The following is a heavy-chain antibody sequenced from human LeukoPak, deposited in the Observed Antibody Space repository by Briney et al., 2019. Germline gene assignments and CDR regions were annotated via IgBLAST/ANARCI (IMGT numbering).Heavy chain of an antibody. J-gene: IGHJ6*02. CDR2: ISSSSSYI. CDR3: ARDREDIVVVVAAPDYGMDV. Sequence: GGSLRLSCAASGFTFSSYSMNWVRQAPGKELEWVSSISSSSSYIYYADSVKGRFTISRDNAKNSLYLQMNSLRAEDTAVYYCARDREDIVVVVAAPDYGMDVWGQGTTVTVSS. D-gene: IGHD2-15*01. CDR1: GFTFSSYS. V-gene: IGHV3-21*01.